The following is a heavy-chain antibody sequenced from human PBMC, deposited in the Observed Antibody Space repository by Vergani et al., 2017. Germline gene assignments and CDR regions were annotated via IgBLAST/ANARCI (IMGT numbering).Heavy chain of an antibody. J-gene: IGHJ5*02. CDR3: ARKRAAAGYNWFDP. CDR1: GGSFGGYY. D-gene: IGHD6-13*01. Sequence: QVQLQQWGAGLLKPSETLSLTCAVYGGSFGGYYWSWIRQPPGKGLEWIGEINHSGSTNYNPSLKSRVTISVDTSKNQFSLKLSSVTAADTAVYYCARKRAAAGYNWFDPWGQGTLVTVSS. CDR2: INHSGST. V-gene: IGHV4-34*01.